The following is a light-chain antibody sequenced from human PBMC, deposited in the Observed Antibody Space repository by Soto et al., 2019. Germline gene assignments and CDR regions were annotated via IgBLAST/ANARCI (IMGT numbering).Light chain of an antibody. V-gene: IGLV3-21*04. Sequence: SYELTQPPSVSVAPEKTARLTCGGDNIGSKRVHWYRQKPGQAPVLVIYYDSDRPSGIPERFSGSNSGNTATLTINRVEAGDEADYYCQVWDINTDHYVFGTWTKLTVL. CDR1: NIGSKR. J-gene: IGLJ1*01. CDR2: YDS. CDR3: QVWDINTDHYV.